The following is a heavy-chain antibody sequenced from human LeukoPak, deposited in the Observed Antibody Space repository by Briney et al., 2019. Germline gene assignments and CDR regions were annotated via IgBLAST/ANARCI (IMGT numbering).Heavy chain of an antibody. Sequence: PSETLSLTCTVSGGSISSGSYFWSWIRQPAGKGLEWIGRIYTSGSTNYNPSLKSRVTISVDTSKNQFSLKLSSVTAADTAVYYCASDRIEVDAFDIWGQGTMVTVSS. CDR2: IYTSGST. V-gene: IGHV4-61*02. J-gene: IGHJ3*02. D-gene: IGHD2-15*01. CDR1: GGSISSGSYF. CDR3: ASDRIEVDAFDI.